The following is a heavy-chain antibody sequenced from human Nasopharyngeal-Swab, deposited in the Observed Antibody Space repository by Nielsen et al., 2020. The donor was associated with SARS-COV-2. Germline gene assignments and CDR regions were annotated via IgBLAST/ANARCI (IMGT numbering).Heavy chain of an antibody. CDR2: INHSGST. Sequence: WIRQPPGKGLEWIGEINHSGSTNYNPSLKSRVTISVDTSKNQFSLKLSSVTAADMAVYYCARAHYYDILTGYFLPGMGVMDVWGKGTTVTVSS. CDR3: ARAHYYDILTGYFLPGMGVMDV. J-gene: IGHJ6*03. D-gene: IGHD3-9*01. V-gene: IGHV4-34*01.